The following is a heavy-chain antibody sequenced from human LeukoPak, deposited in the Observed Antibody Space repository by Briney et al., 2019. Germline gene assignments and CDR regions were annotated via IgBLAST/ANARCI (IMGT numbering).Heavy chain of an antibody. V-gene: IGHV1-58*01. J-gene: IGHJ3*02. CDR3: AANTPRVVREDAFDI. D-gene: IGHD2-21*01. CDR1: GFTFTSSA. Sequence: SVKVSCKAAGFTFTSSALQWVRHARGQRLEWIGWIVVGSGNTNYAQNFQERVTITRDISTSTAYMELSSLRSEDTAVYYCAANTPRVVREDAFDIWGQGPMATVSS. CDR2: IVVGSGNT.